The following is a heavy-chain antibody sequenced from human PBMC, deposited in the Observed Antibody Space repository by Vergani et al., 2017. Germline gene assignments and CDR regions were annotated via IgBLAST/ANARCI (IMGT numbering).Heavy chain of an antibody. CDR2: IIPILGIA. J-gene: IGHJ4*02. CDR1: GGTFSSYA. V-gene: IGHV1-69*04. CDR3: ARFPAGVTGGIDY. D-gene: IGHD7-27*01. Sequence: QVQLVQSGAEVKKPGSSVKVSCKASGGTFSSYAISWVRQAPGQGLEWMGRIIPILGIANYAQKFQGRVMITADKSTSTAYMELSSLRSEDTAVYYCARFPAGVTGGIDYWGQGTLVTVSS.